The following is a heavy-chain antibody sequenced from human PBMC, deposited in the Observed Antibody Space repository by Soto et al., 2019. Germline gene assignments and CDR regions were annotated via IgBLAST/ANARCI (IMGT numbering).Heavy chain of an antibody. J-gene: IGHJ4*02. D-gene: IGHD6-6*01. Sequence: QLQLQESGPGLLKPSETLSLTCTVSGGSISSSSYYWGWIRQPPGKGLEWIGSIYYSGSTYYNPSLKSQVTISVDTSRPPFSLKLSSVTDADTAVYYCARSYSRSYLEGRYLFDYWGQGTLVTVSS. CDR3: ARSYSRSYLEGRYLFDY. CDR2: IYYSGST. V-gene: IGHV4-39*01. CDR1: GGSISSSSYY.